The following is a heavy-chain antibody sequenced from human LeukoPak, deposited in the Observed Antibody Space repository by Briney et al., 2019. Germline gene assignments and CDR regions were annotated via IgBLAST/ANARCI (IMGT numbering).Heavy chain of an antibody. J-gene: IGHJ3*02. CDR3: ARDCSGGSCYGAFDI. D-gene: IGHD2-15*01. CDR1: GASIRSGDYY. Sequence: SETLSLTCTVSGASIRSGDYYWRWIRQPPGKGLEWVGYIYDSGSTYYNPSLKSRITISVDTSENRFSLKLSSVTATDTAVYYCARDCSGGSCYGAFDIWGQGTMVTVSS. V-gene: IGHV4-30-4*01. CDR2: IYDSGST.